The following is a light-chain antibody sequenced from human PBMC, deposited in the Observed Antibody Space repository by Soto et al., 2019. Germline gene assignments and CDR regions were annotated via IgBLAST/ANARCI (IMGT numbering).Light chain of an antibody. Sequence: DIQMTQSPSSLSASVGDRVTITCRASQSIARYLNWYQHKPGRAPKLLIFGVSTLQSGVPSRFSGSGSGTDFTLTISSLQPEDFVTYYCQQSYNTWWTFGQGTRVDIK. CDR1: QSIARY. V-gene: IGKV1-39*01. CDR3: QQSYNTWWT. J-gene: IGKJ1*01. CDR2: GVS.